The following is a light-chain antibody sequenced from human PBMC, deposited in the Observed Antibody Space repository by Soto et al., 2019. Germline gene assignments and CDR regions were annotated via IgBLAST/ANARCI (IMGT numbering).Light chain of an antibody. J-gene: IGKJ3*01. CDR3: QKYNSAPPFP. CDR2: AAS. Sequence: DIQMTQSPSSLSASVGDRVTITGRASQGISNYLAWYQQKPGKVPKLLIYAASTLQSGVPSRFSGSGSGTDFTLTISSLQPEDVGTYYCQKYNSAPPFPFGPGTKVDIK. V-gene: IGKV1-27*01. CDR1: QGISNY.